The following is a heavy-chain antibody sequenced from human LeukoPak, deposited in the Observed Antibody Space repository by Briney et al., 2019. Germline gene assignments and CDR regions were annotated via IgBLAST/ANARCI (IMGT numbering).Heavy chain of an antibody. V-gene: IGHV3-74*01. J-gene: IGHJ5*02. D-gene: IGHD4-17*01. CDR1: GFTFSSYW. CDR3: ARGDGDYGNWFDP. Sequence: GGSLRLSCAASGFTFSSYWMHWVRQAPGKGLVWVSRINSDVSSTSYADSVKGRFTISRDNAKNTLYLQMNSLRAEDTAVYYCARGDGDYGNWFDPWGQRTLVTVSS. CDR2: INSDVSST.